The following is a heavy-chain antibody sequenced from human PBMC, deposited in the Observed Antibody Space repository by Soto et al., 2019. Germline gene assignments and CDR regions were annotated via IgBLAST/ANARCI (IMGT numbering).Heavy chain of an antibody. CDR3: ARWTHIRFLEWFGDS. V-gene: IGHV4-39*01. J-gene: IGHJ5*01. Sequence: SETLSLTCTVSGGSISSSSYYWGWIRQPPGKGLGWIGSIYYSGSTYYNPSLKSRVTISVDTSKNQFSLKLSSVTAADTAVYYCARWTHIRFLEWFGDSLGQGTLVTVSS. D-gene: IGHD3-3*01. CDR2: IYYSGST. CDR1: GGSISSSSYY.